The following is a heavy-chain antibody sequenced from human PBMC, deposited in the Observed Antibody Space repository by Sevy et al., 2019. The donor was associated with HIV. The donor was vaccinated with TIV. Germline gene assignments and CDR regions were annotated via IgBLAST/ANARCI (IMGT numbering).Heavy chain of an antibody. Sequence: GGSLRLSCAASGFTFSKYSMSWVRQPPGKGLEWVSILSFGCGEINYADSVKGRFTISRENSKGSGYLQMNNLGPEDTAVYYCAREGCTKPHDYWGQGTLVTVSS. CDR1: GFTFSKYS. V-gene: IGHV3-23*01. D-gene: IGHD2-8*01. J-gene: IGHJ4*02. CDR2: LSFGCGEI. CDR3: AREGCTKPHDY.